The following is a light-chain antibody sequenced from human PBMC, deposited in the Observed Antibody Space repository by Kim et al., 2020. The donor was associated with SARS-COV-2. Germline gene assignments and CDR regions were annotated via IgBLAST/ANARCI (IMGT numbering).Light chain of an antibody. CDR3: QTWGTGMGV. CDR2: LNSDGSH. V-gene: IGLV4-69*01. CDR1: SGHSSYA. Sequence: AWVKLTCTLSSGHSSYAITWHQQQPEKGPRYLMYLNSDGSHSKGDGIPDRFSGSSSGAERYLTISSLQSDDEADYYCQTWGTGMGVFGGGTQLTVL. J-gene: IGLJ2*01.